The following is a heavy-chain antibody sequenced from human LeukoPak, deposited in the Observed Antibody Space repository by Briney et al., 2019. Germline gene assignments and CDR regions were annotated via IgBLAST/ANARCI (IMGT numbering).Heavy chain of an antibody. D-gene: IGHD3-10*01. J-gene: IGHJ5*02. CDR1: GYSISTGYY. V-gene: IGHV4-38-2*02. Sequence: PETLSLTCTVSGYSISTGYYWDWIRQPPGKGRERIGTFYHGGSTYYNPSLKSRVTISVDTSKNQFSLKLSSVTAAVTAVYFFASQTYYYGSGSYTGFWFDPWGEGTLVTVSS. CDR3: ASQTYYYGSGSYTGFWFDP. CDR2: FYHGGST.